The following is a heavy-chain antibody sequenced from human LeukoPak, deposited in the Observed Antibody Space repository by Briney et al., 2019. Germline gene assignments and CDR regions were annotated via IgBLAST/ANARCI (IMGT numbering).Heavy chain of an antibody. CDR2: VSTNDGNT. Sequence: ASVKVSCKASGYTFTNYHIAWVRQAPGQGLEWMGWVSTNDGNTVYAQRLQGRVTMTRDTSITTAYMELSSLRSEDTAVYYCARGGAFYYVSGGYYWFDPWGQGTLVIVSS. V-gene: IGHV1-8*01. J-gene: IGHJ5*02. D-gene: IGHD3-22*01. CDR3: ARGGAFYYVSGGYYWFDP. CDR1: GYTFTNYH.